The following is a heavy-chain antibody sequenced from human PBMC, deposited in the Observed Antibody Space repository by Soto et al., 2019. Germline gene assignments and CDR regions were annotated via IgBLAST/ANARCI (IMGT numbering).Heavy chain of an antibody. V-gene: IGHV3-7*01. CDR3: ARDFKKGSYLDY. J-gene: IGHJ4*02. CDR1: GFTFSSYW. CDR2: IKQDGSEK. Sequence: GGSLRLSCAASGFTFSSYWMTWVRQAPGKGLEWVANIKQDGSEKYYADSVKGRFTISRDNSQNTLYLQMNSLRAEDTAVYYCARDFKKGSYLDYWGQGTLVTVSS. D-gene: IGHD3-10*01.